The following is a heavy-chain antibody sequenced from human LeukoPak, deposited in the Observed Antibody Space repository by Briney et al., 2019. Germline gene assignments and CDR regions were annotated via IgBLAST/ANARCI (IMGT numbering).Heavy chain of an antibody. CDR3: ARATYYYDSSAFGHFDY. D-gene: IGHD3-22*01. V-gene: IGHV3-23*01. J-gene: IGHJ4*02. CDR2: ISGSGGST. Sequence: GGSLRLSCAASGFTFSSYAMSWVRQAPGKWLEWVSAISGSGGSTYYADSVKGRFTISRDNSKNTLYLQMNSLRAEDTAVYYCARATYYYDSSAFGHFDYWGQGTLVTVSS. CDR1: GFTFSSYA.